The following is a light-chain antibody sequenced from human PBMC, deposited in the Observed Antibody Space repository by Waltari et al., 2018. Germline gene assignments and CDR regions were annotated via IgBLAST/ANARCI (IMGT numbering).Light chain of an antibody. CDR1: QSVSSY. J-gene: IGKJ4*01. CDR3: QQRSNWLT. V-gene: IGKV3-11*01. Sequence: EIVLTQSPATLSLSPGERATLSCRASQSVSSYLALYQQKPGQAPRLLIYDASNRAAGIPARFSGSGSGTDFTLTISSLEPEDFAVYYCQQRSNWLTFGGGTKVESK. CDR2: DAS.